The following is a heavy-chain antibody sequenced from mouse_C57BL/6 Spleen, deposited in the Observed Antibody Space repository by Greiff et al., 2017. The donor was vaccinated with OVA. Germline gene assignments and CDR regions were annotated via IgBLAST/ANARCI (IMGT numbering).Heavy chain of an antibody. CDR3: VRQDYGSSHWYFDV. Sequence: GGGLVQPKGSLKLSCAASGFSFNTYAMNWVRQAPGKGLEWVARIRSKSNNYATYYADSVKDRFTISRDDSESMLYLQMNNLKTEDTAMYYCVRQDYGSSHWYFDVWGTGTTVTVSS. CDR2: IRSKSNNYAT. V-gene: IGHV10-1*01. J-gene: IGHJ1*03. D-gene: IGHD1-1*01. CDR1: GFSFNTYA.